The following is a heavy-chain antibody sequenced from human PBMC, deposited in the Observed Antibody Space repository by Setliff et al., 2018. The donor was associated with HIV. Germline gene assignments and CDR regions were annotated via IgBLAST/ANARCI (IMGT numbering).Heavy chain of an antibody. CDR1: GYTFTGYY. Sequence: ASVKVSCKASGYTFTGYYMHWVRQAPGQGPEWMGWINPNSGGTNYAQKFQGRDTMTRDTSISTAYMELSSLRSEDTAVYYCARDAPWDSYGLDYWGQGTLVTVSS. V-gene: IGHV1-2*02. J-gene: IGHJ4*02. CDR2: INPNSGGT. D-gene: IGHD5-18*01. CDR3: ARDAPWDSYGLDY.